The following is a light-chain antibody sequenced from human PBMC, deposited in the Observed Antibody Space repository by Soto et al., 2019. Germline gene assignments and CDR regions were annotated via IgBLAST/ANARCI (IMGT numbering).Light chain of an antibody. V-gene: IGKV1-5*01. Sequence: DIQTTQSPSTLSASVGDRVTITSRASQSISSWLAWYQQKPGKAPKLLIYDASSLESGVPSRFSGSGSGTEFTLTISSLQPDDFATYYCQQYNSYPLTFGGGTRLEIK. J-gene: IGKJ5*01. CDR2: DAS. CDR1: QSISSW. CDR3: QQYNSYPLT.